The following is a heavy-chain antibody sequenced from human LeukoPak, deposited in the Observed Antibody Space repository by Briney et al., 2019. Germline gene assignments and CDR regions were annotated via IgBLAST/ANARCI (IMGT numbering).Heavy chain of an antibody. CDR3: ARENYYDSSGYHYYGMDV. D-gene: IGHD3-22*01. V-gene: IGHV4-61*01. Sequence: SETLSLTCTVSGDYVTSDSYYWSWIRQPPGKGLEWIGYIHNSRGTSYNPSLKSRVTMSVDTSKNQFSLKLSSVTAADTAVYYCARENYYDSSGYHYYGMDVWGQGTTVTVSS. CDR2: IHNSRGT. CDR1: GDYVTSDSYY. J-gene: IGHJ6*02.